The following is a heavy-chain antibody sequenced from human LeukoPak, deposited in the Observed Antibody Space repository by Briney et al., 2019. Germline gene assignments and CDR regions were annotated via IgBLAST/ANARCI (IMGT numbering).Heavy chain of an antibody. CDR1: GYTFTSYG. V-gene: IGHV1-18*01. J-gene: IGHJ6*03. CDR2: ISAYNGYT. D-gene: IGHD2-2*01. CDR3: ARDLGYCSSTSCYYYYYMDV. Sequence: ASVKVSCKASGYTFTSYGISWVRQAPGQGLEWMGWISAYNGYTNYAQKLQGRVTITTDTSTSTDYMELKSLRSDDTAVYYCARDLGYCSSTSCYYYYYMDVWGKGTTVTVSS.